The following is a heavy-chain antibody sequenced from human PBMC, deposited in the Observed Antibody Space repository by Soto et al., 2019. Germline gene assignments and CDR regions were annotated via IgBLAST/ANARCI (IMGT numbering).Heavy chain of an antibody. CDR2: ISSSSSYI. CDR3: ARALGYCSGGSCYSAS. J-gene: IGHJ5*02. Sequence: PGGSLRLSCAASGFTFSSYSMNWVRQAPGKGLEWVSSISSSSSYIYYADSVKGRFTISRDNAKNSLYLQMNSLRAEDTAVYYCARALGYCSGGSCYSASWGQGTLVTVSS. D-gene: IGHD2-15*01. V-gene: IGHV3-21*01. CDR1: GFTFSSYS.